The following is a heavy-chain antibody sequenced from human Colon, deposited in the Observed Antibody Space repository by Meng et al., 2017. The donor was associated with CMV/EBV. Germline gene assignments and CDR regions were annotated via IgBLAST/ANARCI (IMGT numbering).Heavy chain of an antibody. J-gene: IGHJ4*02. Sequence: QIAWKESGPAPVKPTQTLTLTWSFSGFSCSTSGVGVGWIRQPPGKALEWLALIYWDDDKRYSPSLKSRLTITKDTSKNQVVLTMTNMDPVDTATYYCAHRMGRIAARVFDYWGQGTLVTVSS. V-gene: IGHV2-5*02. CDR2: IYWDDDK. CDR3: AHRMGRIAARVFDY. CDR1: GFSCSTSGVG. D-gene: IGHD6-6*01.